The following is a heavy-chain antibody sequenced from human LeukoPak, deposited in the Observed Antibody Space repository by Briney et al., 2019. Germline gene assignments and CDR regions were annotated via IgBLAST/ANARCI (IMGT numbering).Heavy chain of an antibody. D-gene: IGHD4-17*01. CDR3: ARWTMGSTVTTGGYYYGMDV. V-gene: IGHV1-8*01. J-gene: IGHJ6*02. CDR2: MNPNSGNT. Sequence: ASVKVSCKASGYTFTSHDINWVRQATGQGLEWMGWMNPNSGNTGYAQKFQGRVTMTRNTSISTAYMELSSLRSEDTAVYYCARWTMGSTVTTGGYYYGMDVWGQGTTVTVSS. CDR1: GYTFTSHD.